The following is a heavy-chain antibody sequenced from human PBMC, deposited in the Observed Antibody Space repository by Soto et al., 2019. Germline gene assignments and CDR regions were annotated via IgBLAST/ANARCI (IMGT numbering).Heavy chain of an antibody. CDR1: GGTFSSYA. J-gene: IGHJ6*02. D-gene: IGHD3-3*01. CDR2: IIPIFGTA. Sequence: SVKVSCKASGGTFSSYAISWVRQAPGQGLEWMGGIIPIFGTANYAQKFQGRVTITADESTSTAYMELSSLRSEDTAVYYCAGCITILGVVKRYYYYGMDGWGQGTTVTVSS. V-gene: IGHV1-69*13. CDR3: AGCITILGVVKRYYYYGMDG.